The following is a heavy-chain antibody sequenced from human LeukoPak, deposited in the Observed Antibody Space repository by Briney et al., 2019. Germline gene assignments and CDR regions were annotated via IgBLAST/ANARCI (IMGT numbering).Heavy chain of an antibody. CDR2: ISKDGSDE. J-gene: IGHJ4*02. CDR1: GFTFSRYV. CDR3: ARAAPVRGVTFFDY. Sequence: RGSLRLSCVASGFTFSRYVIHWVRQAPGKGLEWVAVISKDGSDEYYADSVKGRFTVSRDTSKNSLYLQMNNLRGEDTAVYYCARAAPVRGVTFFDYWGQGTLITVSS. V-gene: IGHV3-30*04. D-gene: IGHD3-10*01.